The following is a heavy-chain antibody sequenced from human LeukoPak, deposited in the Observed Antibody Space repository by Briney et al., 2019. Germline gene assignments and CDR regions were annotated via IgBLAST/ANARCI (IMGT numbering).Heavy chain of an antibody. CDR3: VKDKYPVVVAATLDY. CDR2: ISSTGGIT. J-gene: IGHJ4*02. Sequence: GGSLRLSCSTSGFTFSNYAMHWVRQAPGKGLEYVSDISSTGGITCYADSVKGRFTVSRDNSKNMLYLQMNSLRAEDTAVYYCVKDKYPVVVAATLDYWGQGILVTVSS. D-gene: IGHD2-15*01. V-gene: IGHV3-64D*09. CDR1: GFTFSNYA.